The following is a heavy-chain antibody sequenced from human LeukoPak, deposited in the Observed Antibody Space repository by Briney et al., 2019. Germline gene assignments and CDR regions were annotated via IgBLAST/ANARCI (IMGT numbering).Heavy chain of an antibody. CDR3: ARADCSSTSCYNYYGMDV. J-gene: IGHJ6*02. Sequence: GGSLRLSCAASGFTFSRYSMNWVRQAPGKGLEWGSSISSSIYIYYADSVKGRFTISRDNAKNSLYLQMNSLRAEDTAVYYCARADCSSTSCYNYYGMDVWGQGTTVTVSS. CDR2: ISSSIYI. V-gene: IGHV3-21*01. CDR1: GFTFSRYS. D-gene: IGHD2-2*02.